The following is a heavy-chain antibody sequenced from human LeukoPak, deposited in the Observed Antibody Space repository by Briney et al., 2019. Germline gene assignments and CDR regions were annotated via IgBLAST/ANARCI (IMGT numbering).Heavy chain of an antibody. D-gene: IGHD2-21*02. V-gene: IGHV3-30-3*02. CDR1: GFTFSSYA. Sequence: PGGSLRLSCAASGFTFSSYAMHWVRQAPGKGLEWVAVISYDGSNKYYADSVKGRFTISRDNSKNTLYLQMNSLRAEDTAVYYCAKWSNSPHIVVVTPVGNAFDIWGQGTMVTVSS. J-gene: IGHJ3*02. CDR2: ISYDGSNK. CDR3: AKWSNSPHIVVVTPVGNAFDI.